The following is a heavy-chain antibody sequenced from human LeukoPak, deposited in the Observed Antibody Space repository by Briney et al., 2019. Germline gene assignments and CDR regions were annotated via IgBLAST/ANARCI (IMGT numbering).Heavy chain of an antibody. V-gene: IGHV4-30-4*08. D-gene: IGHD3-3*01. J-gene: IGHJ4*02. CDR2: IYYSGST. CDR3: ARARSLSSSGVGVARAELDY. CDR1: GGSFSGYY. Sequence: SETLSLTCAVYGGSFSGYYWSWIRQPPGKGLEWIGYIYYSGSTYYNPSLKSRVTISVDTSKNQFSLKLSSVTAADTAVYYCARARSLSSSGVGVARAELDYWGQGTLVTVSS.